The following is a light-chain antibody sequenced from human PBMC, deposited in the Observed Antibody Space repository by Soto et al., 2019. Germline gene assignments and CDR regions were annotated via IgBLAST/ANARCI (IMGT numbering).Light chain of an antibody. V-gene: IGKV3-11*01. Sequence: EIVMTQSPATLSVSPGEGATVSCRASQSVSSDLAWYQQKPGQAPRLLIYDASNRATGIPARFSGSGSGTDFTLTISSLEPEDFAVYYCQQRSNWPPITFGQGTRLEIK. CDR1: QSVSSD. J-gene: IGKJ5*01. CDR3: QQRSNWPPIT. CDR2: DAS.